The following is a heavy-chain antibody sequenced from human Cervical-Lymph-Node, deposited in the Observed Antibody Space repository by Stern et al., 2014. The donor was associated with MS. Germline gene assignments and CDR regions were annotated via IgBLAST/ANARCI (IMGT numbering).Heavy chain of an antibody. CDR3: AKGSGGSGYYPVALDY. CDR1: GFTFDDYA. J-gene: IGHJ4*02. CDR2: ITWNGVRV. Sequence: EVQLVESGGGLVQPGRSLRLSCAASGFTFDDYAMHWVRQAPGQGLEWVSGITWNGVRVGYADSVKGRFTISRDNAKNSLYLQMNSLRGDDTALYYCAKGSGGSGYYPVALDYWGQGTLVTVSS. D-gene: IGHD3-3*01. V-gene: IGHV3-9*01.